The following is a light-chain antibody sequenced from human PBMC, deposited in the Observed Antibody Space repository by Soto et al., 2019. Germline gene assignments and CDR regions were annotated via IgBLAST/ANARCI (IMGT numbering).Light chain of an antibody. CDR1: QSISSW. CDR3: QQYNSYSIT. J-gene: IGKJ5*01. V-gene: IGKV1-5*03. Sequence: DIQMTQSPSTLSASVGNRVTITCRASQSISSWLAWYQQKPGKAPKLLIYKASSLESGVPSRFSVSGSGTEFTLTISSLQPDDCATYDCQQYNSYSITFGQGTRLEIK. CDR2: KAS.